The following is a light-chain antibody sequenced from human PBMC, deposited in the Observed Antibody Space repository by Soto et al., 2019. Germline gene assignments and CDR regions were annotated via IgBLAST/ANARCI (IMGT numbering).Light chain of an antibody. V-gene: IGKV1-5*03. Sequence: DIQMTQSPSTLSGSVGDRVTITCRASQTISSWLAWYQQKPGKAPKLLIYKSSTLKSGFPSMFSGSGSGTEFTLTISRLQPDDFATYYCQHYNSYSEAFGQGTKVDI. CDR2: KSS. CDR3: QHYNSYSEA. J-gene: IGKJ1*01. CDR1: QTISSW.